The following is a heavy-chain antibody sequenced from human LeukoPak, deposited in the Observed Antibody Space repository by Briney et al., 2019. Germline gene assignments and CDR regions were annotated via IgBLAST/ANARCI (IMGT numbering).Heavy chain of an antibody. D-gene: IGHD6-13*01. CDR3: ASSSWYALDY. CDR2: ISSSGSTM. J-gene: IGHJ4*02. CDR1: GFTFNIYT. Sequence: GGSLRLSCAASGFTFNIYTVSWVRQAPGKGLEWISYISSSGSTMYYADSVKGRFTISRDNAKNSLYLQMNSLRAEDTAIYYCASSSWYALDYWGQGTLVTVSS. V-gene: IGHV3-48*04.